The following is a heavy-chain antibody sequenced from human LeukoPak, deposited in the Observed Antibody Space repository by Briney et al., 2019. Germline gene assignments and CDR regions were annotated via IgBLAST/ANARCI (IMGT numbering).Heavy chain of an antibody. J-gene: IGHJ6*02. Sequence: GGSLRLSCAASGFTISSNYMSWVRPAPGKGLEWVSIIYSGGDTYYADSVKGRFTISRDNSKSTLHLQMNSLTAEDTAVYYCARCLLVQGYYYGMDVWGQGTTVTVSS. V-gene: IGHV3-66*01. D-gene: IGHD3-3*01. CDR1: GFTISSNY. CDR3: ARCLLVQGYYYGMDV. CDR2: IYSGGDT.